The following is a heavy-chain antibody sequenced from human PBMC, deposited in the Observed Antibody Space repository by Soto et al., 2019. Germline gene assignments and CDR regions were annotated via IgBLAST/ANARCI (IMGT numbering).Heavy chain of an antibody. Sequence: PSETLSLTCTVSGGSISSYYWSWIRQPPGKGLEWIGYIYYSGSTNYNPSLKSRVTISVDTSKSQFSLKLSSVTAADTAVYYCARGLPADANFDYWGQGTLVTVSS. J-gene: IGHJ4*02. CDR3: ARGLPADANFDY. CDR2: IYYSGST. D-gene: IGHD2-2*01. V-gene: IGHV4-59*01. CDR1: GGSISSYY.